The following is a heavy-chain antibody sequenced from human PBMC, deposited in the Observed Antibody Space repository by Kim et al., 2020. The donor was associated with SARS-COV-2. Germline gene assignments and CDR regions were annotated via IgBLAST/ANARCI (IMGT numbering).Heavy chain of an antibody. CDR1: GYTFTSYG. D-gene: IGHD3-9*01. J-gene: IGHJ4*02. Sequence: ASVKVSCKASGYTFTSYGISWVRQAPGQGLEWMGWISAYNGNTNYAQKLQGRVTMTTDISTSTAYMELRSLRSDDTAVYYCARGKGDILTGPLPGYWGQGTLVTVSS. V-gene: IGHV1-18*01. CDR3: ARGKGDILTGPLPGY. CDR2: ISAYNGNT.